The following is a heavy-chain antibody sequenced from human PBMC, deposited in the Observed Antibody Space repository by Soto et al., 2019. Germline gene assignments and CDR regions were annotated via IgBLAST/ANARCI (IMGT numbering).Heavy chain of an antibody. D-gene: IGHD5-18*01. J-gene: IGHJ4*02. CDR2: IYGSYDT. CDR3: AHRPFLTAPYYFDF. Sequence: QITLKESGPALLKPTQTLTLTCTFSGFSLTTNAVGVGWIRQPPGEALEWLALIYGSYDTRYSPSQQSRLTITKDTSKNQVVLTLTNVDPADTATYYCAHRPFLTAPYYFDFWGQGTLVTVSS. V-gene: IGHV2-5*01. CDR1: GFSLTTNAVG.